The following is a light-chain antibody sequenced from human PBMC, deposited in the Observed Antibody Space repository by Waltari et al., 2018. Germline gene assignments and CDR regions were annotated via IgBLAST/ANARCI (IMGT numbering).Light chain of an antibody. V-gene: IGKV3-11*01. J-gene: IGKJ4*01. Sequence: EVVLPQSPATLSLSPGERATLPCRASQDVSRYLAWYQQKPGQAPRLLIYDTSNRATGIPARFSGSESGTDFTLTISSLEPEDSAVYYCQQRRNWPPLSFGGGTKVEIK. CDR3: QQRRNWPPLS. CDR1: QDVSRY. CDR2: DTS.